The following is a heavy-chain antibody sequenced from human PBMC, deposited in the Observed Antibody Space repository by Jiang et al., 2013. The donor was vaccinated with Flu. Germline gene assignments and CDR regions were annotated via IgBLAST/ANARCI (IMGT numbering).Heavy chain of an antibody. V-gene: IGHV4-59*08. CDR3: ARRGHSYGDSYYYYGMEV. J-gene: IGHJ6*04. Sequence: QTLSLTCTVSGGSISNFYWNWIRQPPGGGLEWIGYIYSSGSTNYNPSLKSRVTISADTSKNQFSLKLTSVTAADTAVYYCARRGHSYGDSYYYYGMEVWGKGITVSVSS. D-gene: IGHD5-18*01. CDR2: IYSSGST. CDR1: GGSISNFY.